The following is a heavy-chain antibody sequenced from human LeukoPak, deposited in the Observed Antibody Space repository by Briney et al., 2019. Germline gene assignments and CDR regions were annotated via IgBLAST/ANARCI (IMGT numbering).Heavy chain of an antibody. CDR2: IYYSGST. CDR1: GGSISSYY. CDR3: AGSSYSSSWAIDY. D-gene: IGHD6-13*01. Sequence: SETLSLTSTVSGGSISSYYWSWIRQPPGKGLEWIGYIYYSGSTNYNPSLKSRVTISVDTSKNQFSLKLSSVTAADTAVYYCAGSSYSSSWAIDYWGQGTLVTVSS. V-gene: IGHV4-59*01. J-gene: IGHJ4*02.